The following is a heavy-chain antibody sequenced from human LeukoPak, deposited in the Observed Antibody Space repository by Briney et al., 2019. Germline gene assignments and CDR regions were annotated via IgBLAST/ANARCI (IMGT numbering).Heavy chain of an antibody. J-gene: IGHJ4*02. CDR2: INTNTENP. CDR3: ARVVRGSSGYRYYFDY. V-gene: IGHV7-4-1*02. Sequence: ASVKVSCKASGYTFTNYPIHWVRQAPGQGLEWMGWINTNTENPTYAQGFTGRFVFSLDTSVSTAYLQISSLKAEDTAVYYCARVVRGSSGYRYYFDYWGQGTLVTVSS. CDR1: GYTFTNYP. D-gene: IGHD5-12*01.